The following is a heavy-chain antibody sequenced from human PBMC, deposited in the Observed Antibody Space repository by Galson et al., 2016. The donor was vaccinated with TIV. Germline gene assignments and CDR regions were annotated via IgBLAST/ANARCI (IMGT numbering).Heavy chain of an antibody. V-gene: IGHV1-69*13. J-gene: IGHJ6*02. CDR2: IIPIFGTA. CDR3: ARRSAAITIFGVDYYYGMDV. Sequence: SVKVSCKASGYTSNNYGISWVRQATGQGLEWMGGIIPIFGTANYAQKFQGRVTITADESTSTAYMELSSLRSEDTAVYYCARRSAAITIFGVDYYYGMDVWGQGTTVTVSS. CDR1: GYTSNNYG. D-gene: IGHD3-3*01.